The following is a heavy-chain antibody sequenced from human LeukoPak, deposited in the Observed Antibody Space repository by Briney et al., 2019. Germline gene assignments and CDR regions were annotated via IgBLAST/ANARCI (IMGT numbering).Heavy chain of an antibody. CDR1: GFTFSNAW. Sequence: GGSLRLSCAASGFTFSNAWMSWVRQAPGKGLEWVGRIKSKTDGGTTDYAAPVKGRFTISRDDSKNTLYLQMNSLKTEDTAVYYCTPAGWFGELLLYDAFDIWGQGTMVTVSS. V-gene: IGHV3-15*01. D-gene: IGHD3-10*01. CDR2: IKSKTDGGTT. J-gene: IGHJ3*02. CDR3: TPAGWFGELLLYDAFDI.